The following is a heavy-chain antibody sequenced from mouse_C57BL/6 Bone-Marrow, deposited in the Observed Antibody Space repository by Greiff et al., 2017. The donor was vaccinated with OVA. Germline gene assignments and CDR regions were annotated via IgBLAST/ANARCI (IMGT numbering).Heavy chain of an antibody. CDR3: ANYDDDVVYAMDY. D-gene: IGHD2-4*01. J-gene: IGHJ4*01. Sequence: QVQLQQSGPGLVQPSQSLSITCTVSGFSLTSYGVHWVRQSPGKGLEWLGVIWRGGSTDYNAAFMSRLSITKDNSKSQVFFKMNSLQTDDTAIYYCANYDDDVVYAMDYWGQGTSVTVSP. V-gene: IGHV2-5*01. CDR1: GFSLTSYG. CDR2: IWRGGST.